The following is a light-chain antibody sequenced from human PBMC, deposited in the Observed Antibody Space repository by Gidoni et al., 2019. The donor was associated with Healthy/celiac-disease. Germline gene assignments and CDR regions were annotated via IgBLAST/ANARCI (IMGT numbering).Light chain of an antibody. J-gene: IGKJ1*01. CDR1: QSVSSSY. CDR3: QQYGSSPRT. CDR2: GAS. Sequence: EIVFTQSPGTLSLSPGERATLSCRASQSVSSSYLDWYQQKPGQAPRLLIYGASSRATGIPDRFSGSGSGTDFTLTISRLEAEDFAVYYCQQYGSSPRTFXQXTKVEIK. V-gene: IGKV3-20*01.